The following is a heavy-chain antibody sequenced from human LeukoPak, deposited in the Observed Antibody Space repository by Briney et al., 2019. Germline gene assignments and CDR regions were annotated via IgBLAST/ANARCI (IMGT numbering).Heavy chain of an antibody. CDR1: GFTFSNAR. V-gene: IGHV3-53*04. CDR3: ARDMASTGDY. Sequence: GGAPRLSFAAPGFTFSNARVSWVRQAPGEGLEWVSVIYSGGSTYYADSVKGRFTISRHNSKNTLYLQMNSLRAEDTAVYYCARDMASTGDYWGQGTLVTVSS. D-gene: IGHD5-24*01. CDR2: IYSGGST. J-gene: IGHJ4*02.